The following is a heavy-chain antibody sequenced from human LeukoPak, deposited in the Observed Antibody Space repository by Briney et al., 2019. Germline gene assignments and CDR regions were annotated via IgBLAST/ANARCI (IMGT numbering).Heavy chain of an antibody. CDR1: GGSISSYY. CDR2: IYYSGST. D-gene: IGHD3-3*01. Sequence: SETLSLTCTVSGGSISSYYWSWIRQPPGKGLEWIGYIYYSGSTNYNPSLKSRVTISVDTSKNQFSLKLSSVTAADTAVYYCARLKDDFWSGYNSWFGPWGQGTLVTVSS. CDR3: ARLKDDFWSGYNSWFGP. V-gene: IGHV4-59*08. J-gene: IGHJ5*02.